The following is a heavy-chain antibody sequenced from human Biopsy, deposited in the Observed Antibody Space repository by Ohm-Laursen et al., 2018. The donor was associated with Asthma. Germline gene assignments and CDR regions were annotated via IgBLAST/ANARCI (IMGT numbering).Heavy chain of an antibody. CDR3: ARAQDYYDSRGYYRSFDY. V-gene: IGHV4-31*03. CDR2: IYYSGST. CDR1: GGAIDSGAYY. D-gene: IGHD3-22*01. Sequence: PSQTLSLTCTVSGGAIDSGAYYWSWIRQLPGKGLEWIGYIYYSGSTYYNPSLKSRVSISIDTSKNQFSLKLSSVTAADTAVYYCARAQDYYDSRGYYRSFDYWGQGTLVTVSS. J-gene: IGHJ4*02.